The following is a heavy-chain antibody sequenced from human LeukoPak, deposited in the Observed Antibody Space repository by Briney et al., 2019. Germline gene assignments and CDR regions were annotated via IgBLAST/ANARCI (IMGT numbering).Heavy chain of an antibody. CDR2: INPNSGGT. V-gene: IGHV1-2*02. CDR3: ARDHCTSTSCYEFYYDGLDV. J-gene: IGHJ6*02. Sequence: GASVKVSCKASGYTFTGYYMQWVRQAPGQGLEWMGWINPNSGGTNYAQKFQGRVTMTRDTSISTAYMELSRLRSDDTAVYYCARDHCTSTSCYEFYYDGLDVWGQGTTVPVS. D-gene: IGHD2-2*01. CDR1: GYTFTGYY.